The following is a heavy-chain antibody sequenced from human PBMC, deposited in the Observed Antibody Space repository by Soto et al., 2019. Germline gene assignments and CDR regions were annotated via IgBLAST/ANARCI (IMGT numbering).Heavy chain of an antibody. CDR3: AKRLNCDFWSGLGPDPYYFDY. CDR1: GFTFSSYA. Sequence: EVQLLESGGGLVQPGVSLRLSCAASGFTFSSYAMSWVRQAPGKGLEWVSAISGSGGSTYYADSVKGRFTISRDNSKNTLYLQMNSLRAEDTAVYYCAKRLNCDFWSGLGPDPYYFDYWGQGTLVTVSS. J-gene: IGHJ4*02. D-gene: IGHD3-3*01. CDR2: ISGSGGST. V-gene: IGHV3-23*01.